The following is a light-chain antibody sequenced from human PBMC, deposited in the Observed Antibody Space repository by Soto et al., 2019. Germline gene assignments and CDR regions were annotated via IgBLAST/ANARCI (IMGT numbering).Light chain of an antibody. CDR1: SSDVGGYDY. Sequence: QSALTQPASVSGSPGQSITISCTGTSSDVGGYDYVSWYQHHPGKAPKLMIFEVSNRPSEVSNRFSGSKSGNTASLTISGLQAEDEADYYCSSYTSSRAYVFGIGTKLTVL. CDR2: EVS. V-gene: IGLV2-14*01. CDR3: SSYTSSRAYV. J-gene: IGLJ1*01.